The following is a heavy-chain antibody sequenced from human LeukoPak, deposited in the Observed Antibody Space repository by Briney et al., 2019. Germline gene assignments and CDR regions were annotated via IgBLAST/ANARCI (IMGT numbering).Heavy chain of an antibody. CDR2: IYNGVNT. Sequence: SETLSLTCTVSGASVSSASYWTWLRQPPGKGVEWIAHIYNGVNTNYNPSLKSRVTISVDTSKNQFSLRLNSVTAADTAVYYCARSRAFNSGAFDPWGQGSLVTVSS. D-gene: IGHD1-26*01. CDR1: GASVSSASY. CDR3: ARSRAFNSGAFDP. J-gene: IGHJ5*02. V-gene: IGHV4-61*01.